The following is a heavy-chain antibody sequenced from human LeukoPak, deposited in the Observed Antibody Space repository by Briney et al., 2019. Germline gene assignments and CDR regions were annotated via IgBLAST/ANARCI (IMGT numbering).Heavy chain of an antibody. V-gene: IGHV3-20*01. J-gene: IGHJ4*02. CDR2: INWNGGST. CDR3: ARDREGYCSSTSCYNVWGDYFDY. D-gene: IGHD2-2*02. Sequence: GGSLRLSCAASGFTFDDYGMSWVRQALGKGLEWVSGINWNGGSTGYADSVKGRFTISRDNAKNSLYLQMNSLRAEDTALYHCARDREGYCSSTSCYNVWGDYFDYWGQGTLVTVSS. CDR1: GFTFDDYG.